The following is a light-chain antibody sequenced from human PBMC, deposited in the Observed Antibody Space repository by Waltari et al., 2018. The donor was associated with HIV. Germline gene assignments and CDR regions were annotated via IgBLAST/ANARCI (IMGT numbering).Light chain of an antibody. V-gene: IGKV3-20*01. CDR1: QSVSRSY. CDR2: GAS. J-gene: IGKJ4*01. Sequence: EIVLTQSPGTLSLSPGERATLPCRASQSVSRSYLAWYQQKPGQAPRLLIYGASSRATGTPDRFSGSGSGTDFTLTINRLEPEDFAVYYCRQYDGSSTFGGGTKVEIK. CDR3: RQYDGSST.